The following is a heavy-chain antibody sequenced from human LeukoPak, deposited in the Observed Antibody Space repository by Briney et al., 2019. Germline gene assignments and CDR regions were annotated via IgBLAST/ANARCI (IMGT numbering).Heavy chain of an antibody. CDR3: GRVRRAAVAAGYDY. D-gene: IGHD6-19*01. V-gene: IGHV4-39*01. Sequence: PSETLSLTCTVSGGSIRNDYYYWGWIRQPPGKGLEWIGNIYYTGSTYYNPSLKSRVTVSGDTSKNQFSLKLNSVTAADTVVYSCGRVRRAAVAAGYDYWGRGILVTVSS. CDR2: IYYTGST. CDR1: GGSIRNDYYY. J-gene: IGHJ4*02.